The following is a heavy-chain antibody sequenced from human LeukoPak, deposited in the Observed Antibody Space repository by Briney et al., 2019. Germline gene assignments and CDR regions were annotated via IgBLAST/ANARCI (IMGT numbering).Heavy chain of an antibody. CDR2: ISSSGSTI. J-gene: IGHJ6*03. CDR3: ARDSFGVVTYYYYMDV. V-gene: IGHV3-11*01. Sequence: PGGSLRLSCAASGFTFSEYYMSWIRQAPGKGLEWVSYISSSGSTIYYADSVKGRFTISRDNAKNSLYLQMNSLRAEDAAVYYCARDSFGVVTYYYYMDVWGKGTTVTVSS. D-gene: IGHD3-3*01. CDR1: GFTFSEYY.